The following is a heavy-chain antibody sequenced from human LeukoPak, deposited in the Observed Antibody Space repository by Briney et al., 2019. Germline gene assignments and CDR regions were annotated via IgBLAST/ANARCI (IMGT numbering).Heavy chain of an antibody. CDR1: GFTFSSYS. J-gene: IGHJ3*02. Sequence: GGSLRLSCAASGFTFSSYSMNWVRQAPGKGLEWVSYISSSSSTIYYADSVKGRFTISRDNAKNSLYLQMNSLRAEDTAVYYCARPRGYDILTGYGIWCQGTMVTVSS. CDR3: ARPRGYDILTGYGI. CDR2: ISSSSSTI. V-gene: IGHV3-48*04. D-gene: IGHD3-9*01.